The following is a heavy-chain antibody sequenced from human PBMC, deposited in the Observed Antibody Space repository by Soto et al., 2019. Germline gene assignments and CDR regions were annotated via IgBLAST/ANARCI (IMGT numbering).Heavy chain of an antibody. CDR2: INHSGST. J-gene: IGHJ4*02. D-gene: IGHD3-3*01. CDR3: ARFYDFWSGYSRRTLDY. V-gene: IGHV4-34*01. CDR1: GGSFSGYY. Sequence: SETLSLTCAVYGGSFSGYYWSWIRQPPGKGLEWIGEINHSGSTNYNPSLKSRVTISVDTSKNQFSLKLSSVTAADTAVYYCARFYDFWSGYSRRTLDYWGQGTLVTVSS.